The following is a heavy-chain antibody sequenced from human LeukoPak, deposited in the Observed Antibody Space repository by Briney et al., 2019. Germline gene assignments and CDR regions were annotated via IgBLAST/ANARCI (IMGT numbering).Heavy chain of an antibody. CDR1: GGTFSSYA. J-gene: IGHJ4*02. CDR3: ASRPGTLVVVAPDY. CDR2: IIPIFGTA. V-gene: IGHV1-69*13. D-gene: IGHD2-15*01. Sequence: APVKVSCKASGGTFSSYAISWVRQAPGQGLEWMGGIIPIFGTANYAQKFQGRVTITADESTSTAYMELSSLRSEDTAVYYCASRPGTLVVVAPDYWGQGTLVTVSS.